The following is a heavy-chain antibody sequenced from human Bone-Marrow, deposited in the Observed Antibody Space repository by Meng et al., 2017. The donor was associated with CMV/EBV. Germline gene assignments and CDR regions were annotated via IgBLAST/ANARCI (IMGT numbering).Heavy chain of an antibody. J-gene: IGHJ6*02. V-gene: IGHV1-18*01. Sequence: ASVKVSCKASGYTFSSYGISWVRQAPGQGLEWMGWISAYNGNTNYAQKLQGRVTMTTDTSTSTAYMELRSLRSDDTAVYYCARERERVYCSSTSCYTTYYYYYGMDVRGQGTTVTVSS. CDR2: ISAYNGNT. D-gene: IGHD2-2*02. CDR3: ARERERVYCSSTSCYTTYYYYYGMDV. CDR1: GYTFSSYG.